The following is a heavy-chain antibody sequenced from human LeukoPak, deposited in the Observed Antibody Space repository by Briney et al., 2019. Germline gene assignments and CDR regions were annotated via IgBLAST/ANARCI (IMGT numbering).Heavy chain of an antibody. Sequence: GGSLRLSCAASGFTFDDYAMHWVRQAPGKGLEWVSGISWDSGSICYADSVKGRFTISRDNAKKSLYLQMNSLRAEDTALYYCAKDRYDFWSGINWLDPWGQGTLVRVPS. CDR1: GFTFDDYA. CDR3: AKDRYDFWSGINWLDP. CDR2: ISWDSGSI. V-gene: IGHV3-9*01. J-gene: IGHJ5*02. D-gene: IGHD3-3*01.